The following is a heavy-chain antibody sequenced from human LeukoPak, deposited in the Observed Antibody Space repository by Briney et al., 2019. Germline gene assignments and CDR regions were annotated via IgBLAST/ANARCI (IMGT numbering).Heavy chain of an antibody. D-gene: IGHD4-17*01. CDR2: IYYSGST. J-gene: IGHJ4*02. V-gene: IGHV4-61*10. CDR3: AREDYGDSVDY. CDR1: GGSISSGSYY. Sequence: SQTLSLTCTVSGGSISSGSYYWSWIRQPAEKGLEWIGYIYYSGSTNYNPSLKSRVTISVDTSKNQFSLKLNSVTAADTAIYYCAREDYGDSVDYWGQGTLVTVSS.